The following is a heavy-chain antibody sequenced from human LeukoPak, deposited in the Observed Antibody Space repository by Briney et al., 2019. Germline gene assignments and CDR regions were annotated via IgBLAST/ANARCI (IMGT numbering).Heavy chain of an antibody. CDR3: AREVGGHYGDPLYSLDY. J-gene: IGHJ4*02. D-gene: IGHD4-17*01. V-gene: IGHV4-34*01. CDR2: VNDSGDT. Sequence: SETLSLTCTVYGGSFSDCSWSWIRQSPGKGLEWIGEVNDSGDTKYNPSLKTRVTISIDTSKTQFSLEMTSMAAADTAVYYCAREVGGHYGDPLYSLDYWGQGALVTVAS. CDR1: GGSFSDCS.